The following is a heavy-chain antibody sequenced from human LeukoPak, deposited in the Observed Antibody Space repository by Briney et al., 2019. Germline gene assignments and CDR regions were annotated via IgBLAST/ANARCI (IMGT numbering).Heavy chain of an antibody. J-gene: IGHJ4*02. Sequence: GGTLRLSCATSGFTFNIYGMAWVRQAPGKGLEWVSSISGSGTSTYYADSVKGRFTIYRDNSKNTLHLQMNGLRAEDAAVYYCAKSWREDGDYWSFNYWGQGTLVTASS. CDR2: ISGSGTST. V-gene: IGHV3-23*01. CDR1: GFTFNIYG. CDR3: AKSWREDGDYWSFNY. D-gene: IGHD4-17*01.